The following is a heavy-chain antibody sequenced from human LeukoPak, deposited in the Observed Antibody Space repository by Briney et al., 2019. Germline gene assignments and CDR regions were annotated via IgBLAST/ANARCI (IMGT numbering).Heavy chain of an antibody. CDR1: GFTFSSYA. D-gene: IGHD1-14*01. CDR2: ISGSGGST. V-gene: IGHV3-23*01. CDR3: AKGYDYYYYMDV. Sequence: GGSLRLSCAASGFTFSSYAMSWVRQAPGKGLEWVSAISGSGGSTYYADSGKGRFTISRDNSKNTLYLQMNSLRAEDTAVYYCAKGYDYYYYMDVWGKGTTVTVSS. J-gene: IGHJ6*03.